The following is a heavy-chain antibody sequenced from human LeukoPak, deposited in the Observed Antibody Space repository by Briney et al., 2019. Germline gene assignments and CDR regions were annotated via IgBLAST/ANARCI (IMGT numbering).Heavy chain of an antibody. CDR1: GYTFTGYY. CDR2: INPNSGGT. V-gene: IGHV1-2*02. CDR3: ARDRVVATIEGPDAFDI. D-gene: IGHD5-12*01. J-gene: IGHJ3*02. Sequence: KVSCEASGYTFTGYYMHWVRQAPGQGLEWMGWINPNSGGTNYAQKFQGRVTMTRDTSISTAYMELSRLRSDDTAVYYCARDRVVATIEGPDAFDIWGQGTMVTVSS.